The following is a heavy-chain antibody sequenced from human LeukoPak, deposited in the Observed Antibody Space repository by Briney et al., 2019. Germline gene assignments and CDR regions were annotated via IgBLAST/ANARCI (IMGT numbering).Heavy chain of an antibody. Sequence: RASVKVSCKASGYTFTGYYMHWVRQAPGQGLEWMGIINPSGGSTSYAQKFQGRVTMTRDMSTSTVYMELSSLRSEDTAVYYCARGDGSSGSSRSYWYFDLWGRGTLVTVSS. J-gene: IGHJ2*01. D-gene: IGHD6-6*01. CDR2: INPSGGST. CDR3: ARGDGSSGSSRSYWYFDL. V-gene: IGHV1-46*01. CDR1: GYTFTGYY.